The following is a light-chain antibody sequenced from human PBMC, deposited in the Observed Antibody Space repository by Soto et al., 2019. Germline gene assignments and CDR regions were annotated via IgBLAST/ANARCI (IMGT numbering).Light chain of an antibody. Sequence: EIVLTQSPGTLSLSPGERATLSCRASQSVSSSYLAWYQQKPGQAPRLLIYGASSRATGIPDSFSGSGSGTDFTLTISRLEPEDFAVYYCQQYGSSRGFTFGPGTKVDIK. J-gene: IGKJ3*01. V-gene: IGKV3-20*01. CDR1: QSVSSSY. CDR2: GAS. CDR3: QQYGSSRGFT.